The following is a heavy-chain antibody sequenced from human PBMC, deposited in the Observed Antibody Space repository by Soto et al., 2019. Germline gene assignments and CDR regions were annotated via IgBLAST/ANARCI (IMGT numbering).Heavy chain of an antibody. CDR1: GGSFSGYY. Sequence: XXTLSLRFAVYGGSFSGYYWRWIRQPPGKGLEWIGEINHSGSTNYNPSLKSRVTISVDTSKNQFSLKLSSVTAADTAVYYCARRVGATTVDYWGQGTLVTVSS. CDR3: ARRVGATTVDY. V-gene: IGHV4-34*01. J-gene: IGHJ4*02. D-gene: IGHD1-26*01. CDR2: INHSGST.